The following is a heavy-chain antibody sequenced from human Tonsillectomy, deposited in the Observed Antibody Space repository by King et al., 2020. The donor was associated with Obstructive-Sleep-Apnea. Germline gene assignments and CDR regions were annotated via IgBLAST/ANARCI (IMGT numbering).Heavy chain of an antibody. Sequence: VQLVESGGGVVQPGRSLRLSCAASGFTFSSYGMHWVRQAPGKGLEWVAVISYDGSNKYYADSVKGRFTISRDNSKNTLYLQMNSLRAEDTAVYYCAKDTAMATYYFDYWGQGTLVTVSS. CDR2: ISYDGSNK. D-gene: IGHD5-18*01. J-gene: IGHJ4*02. CDR3: AKDTAMATYYFDY. CDR1: GFTFSSYG. V-gene: IGHV3-30*18.